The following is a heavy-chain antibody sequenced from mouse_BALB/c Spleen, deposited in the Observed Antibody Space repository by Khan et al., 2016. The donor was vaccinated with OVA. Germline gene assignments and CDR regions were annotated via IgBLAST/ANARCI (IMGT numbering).Heavy chain of an antibody. J-gene: IGHJ4*01. CDR2: LSNSGST. CDR1: GYSITRDYA. D-gene: IGHD4-1*01. CDR3: ASEMGRYYAMDY. V-gene: IGHV3-2*02. Sequence: VQLKQSGPGLVKPSQSLSLTCTVTGYSITRDYAWNWIRQFPGNQLEWMGYLSNSGSTSYNPSLKSRISITLDTSKNQSFLQLNSVTTEDTATYYCASEMGRYYAMDYWGQGTSVTVSS.